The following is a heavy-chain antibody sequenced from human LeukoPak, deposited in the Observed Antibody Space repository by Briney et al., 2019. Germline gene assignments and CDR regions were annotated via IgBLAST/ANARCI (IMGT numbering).Heavy chain of an antibody. CDR1: GFTFSSYS. CDR2: IKQDGSEK. Sequence: GGSLRLSCAASGFTFSSYSMNWVRQAPGKGLEWVANIKQDGSEKYYVDSVKGRFTISRDNAKNSLYLQMNSLRAEDTAVYYCARYYDFWSGYYRPTLDYRGQGTLVTVSS. CDR3: ARYYDFWSGYYRPTLDY. J-gene: IGHJ4*02. D-gene: IGHD3-3*01. V-gene: IGHV3-7*01.